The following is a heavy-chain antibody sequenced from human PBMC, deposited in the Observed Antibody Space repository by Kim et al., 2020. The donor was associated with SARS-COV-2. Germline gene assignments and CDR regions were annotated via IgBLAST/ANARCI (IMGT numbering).Heavy chain of an antibody. CDR3: AKGPWYSSSSNYFDY. CDR1: GFTFSSYG. CDR2: IWYDGSNK. Sequence: GGSLRLSCAASGFTFSSYGMHWVRQAPGKGLEWVAVIWYDGSNKYYADSVKGRFTISRDNSKNTLYLQMNSLRAEDTAVYYCAKGPWYSSSSNYFDYWGQGTLVTVSS. D-gene: IGHD6-6*01. V-gene: IGHV3-33*06. J-gene: IGHJ4*02.